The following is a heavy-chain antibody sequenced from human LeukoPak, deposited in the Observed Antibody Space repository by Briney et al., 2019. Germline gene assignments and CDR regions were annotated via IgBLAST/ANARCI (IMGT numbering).Heavy chain of an antibody. Sequence: SETLSLTCAVYGGSFSGYYWSWIRQPPGKGLEWIGEINHSGSTNYNPFLKSRVTISVDTSKNQFSLKLSSVTAADTAVYYCARDRYSGYDWWSWFDPWGQGTLVTVSS. CDR2: INHSGST. D-gene: IGHD5-12*01. CDR3: ARDRYSGYDWWSWFDP. V-gene: IGHV4-34*01. CDR1: GGSFSGYY. J-gene: IGHJ5*02.